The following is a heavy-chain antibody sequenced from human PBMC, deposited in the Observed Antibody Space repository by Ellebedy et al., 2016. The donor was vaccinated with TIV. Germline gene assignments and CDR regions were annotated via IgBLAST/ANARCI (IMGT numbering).Heavy chain of an antibody. V-gene: IGHV1-8*01. Sequence: AASVKVSCKASGYTFTSPDINRVRQATGHGLEWMGWMNPNSGNTGYAQKFQGRVTMTRNTSISTAYMELSSLRSEDTAVYYCASFTSSSQEGGYYYYGMDVWGQGTTVTVSS. J-gene: IGHJ6*02. CDR3: ASFTSSSQEGGYYYYGMDV. D-gene: IGHD6-13*01. CDR2: MNPNSGNT. CDR1: GYTFTSPD.